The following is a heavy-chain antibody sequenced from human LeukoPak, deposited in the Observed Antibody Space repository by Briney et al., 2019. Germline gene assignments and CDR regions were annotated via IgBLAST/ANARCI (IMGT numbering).Heavy chain of an antibody. J-gene: IGHJ4*02. CDR2: IIPIFGTA. V-gene: IGHV1-69*13. Sequence: GASVKVSCKASGGTFSSYAISWVRQAPGQGLEWMGGIIPIFGTANYAQKFQGRVTITADESTSTAYMGLSSLRSEDTAVYYCARAPGYSGYDYVGYFDYWGQGTLVTVSS. CDR3: ARAPGYSGYDYVGYFDY. CDR1: GGTFSSYA. D-gene: IGHD5-12*01.